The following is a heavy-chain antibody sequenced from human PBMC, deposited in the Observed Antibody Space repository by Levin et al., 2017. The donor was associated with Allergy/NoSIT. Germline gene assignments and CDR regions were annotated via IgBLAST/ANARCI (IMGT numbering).Heavy chain of an antibody. V-gene: IGHV4-39*01. CDR3: ARHSATWGVDY. J-gene: IGHJ4*02. D-gene: IGHD3-16*01. CDR1: GGSISSSSYY. Sequence: SQTLSLTCTVSGGSISSSSYYWGWFRQPPGKGLEWIGSISYSGSTYYNPSLKSRVTISGDTSKNQFSLRLSSVTAADTTFYYCARHSATWGVDYWGQGTLVTVSS. CDR2: ISYSGST.